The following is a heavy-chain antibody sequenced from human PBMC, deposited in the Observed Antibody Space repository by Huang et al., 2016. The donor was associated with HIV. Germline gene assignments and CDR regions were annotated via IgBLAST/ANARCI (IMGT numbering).Heavy chain of an antibody. CDR2: IKYDGGEK. CDR1: GFRSRNYG. J-gene: IGHJ3*02. CDR3: SARRRDAYRGDTFEI. D-gene: IGHD4-4*01. V-gene: IGHV3-30*02. Sequence: QVFLVASGGGGVQPGGSLRLSCAASGFRSRNYGVHWVRLGPGKGVKGGTFIKYDGGEKKNSDSVKGRFRISRDNLRNTVFVQMNSLRPEDTAVYYCSARRRDAYRGDTFEIWGQGTVVTVSS.